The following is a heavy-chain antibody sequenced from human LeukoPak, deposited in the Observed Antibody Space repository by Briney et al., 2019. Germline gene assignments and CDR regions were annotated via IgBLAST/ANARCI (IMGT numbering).Heavy chain of an antibody. CDR1: GGTFSSYT. CDR3: ASVYCSSTSCLNWFDP. CDR2: IIPILGIA. V-gene: IGHV1-69*02. Sequence: ASVKVSCKASGGTFSSYTISWVRQAPGQGLEWMGRIIPILGIANYAQKFQGRVTITADKSTSTAYMGLSSLRSEDTAVYYCASVYCSSTSCLNWFDPWGQGTLVTVSS. J-gene: IGHJ5*02. D-gene: IGHD2-2*01.